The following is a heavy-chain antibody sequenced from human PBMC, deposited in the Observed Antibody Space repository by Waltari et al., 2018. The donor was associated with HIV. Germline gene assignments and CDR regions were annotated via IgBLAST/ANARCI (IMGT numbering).Heavy chain of an antibody. V-gene: IGHV3-21*06. CDR3: TRANGPSDY. J-gene: IGHJ4*02. CDR1: GFPSSSYS. D-gene: IGHD4-17*01. CDR2: INSRSSYI. Sequence: EVRLMQSGGGLVKPGGSLRPSCPVSGFPSSSYSMNWVRQTPGKGLEWVSSINSRSSYIFYSDSVKGRFTIARDNANFSLYLQMNDLRDDDTAIYYCTRANGPSDYWGQGVPVTVSS.